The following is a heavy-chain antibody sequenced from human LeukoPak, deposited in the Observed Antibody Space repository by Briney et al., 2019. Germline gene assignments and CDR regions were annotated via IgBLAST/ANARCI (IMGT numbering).Heavy chain of an antibody. CDR2: IYYSGST. J-gene: IGHJ6*03. CDR1: GGSISSSSYY. CDR3: ARQKFPSYYMDV. Sequence: PSETLSLTCTVSGGSISSSSYYWGWNRQPPGKGLEWIGSIYYSGSTYYNPSLKSRVTISVDTSKNQFSLKLSSVTAADTAVYYCARQKFPSYYMDVWGKGTTVTVSS. D-gene: IGHD2-21*01. V-gene: IGHV4-39*01.